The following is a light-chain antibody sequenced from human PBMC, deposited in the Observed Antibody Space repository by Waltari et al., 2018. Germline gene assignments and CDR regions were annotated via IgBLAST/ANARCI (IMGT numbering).Light chain of an antibody. Sequence: EIVVTQSPATLSVSPGERATLFCRASHNVRNKLAWYQQKLGQAPRRLIYGASIRTTDFPTRFSGSGSETEFALTITNVQPEDFAIYYCQQYHEWPPLAFGQGTRLEI. J-gene: IGKJ5*01. CDR3: QQYHEWPPLA. V-gene: IGKV3-15*01. CDR2: GAS. CDR1: HNVRNK.